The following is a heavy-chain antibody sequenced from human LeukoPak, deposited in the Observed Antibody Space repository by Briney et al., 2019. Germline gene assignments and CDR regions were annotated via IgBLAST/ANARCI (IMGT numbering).Heavy chain of an antibody. CDR2: NSGSGGST. J-gene: IGHJ4*02. CDR1: GFTFSSYA. D-gene: IGHD6-13*01. Sequence: GGSLRLSCAASGFTFSSYAMTWVRQAPSKGLEWVSTNSGSGGSTYYADSVKGRFTISRDNSKNTLYLQMNSLRAEDTAVYYCAKDRGSSSWLLEPFDYWGQGTLVTVSS. CDR3: AKDRGSSSWLLEPFDY. V-gene: IGHV3-23*01.